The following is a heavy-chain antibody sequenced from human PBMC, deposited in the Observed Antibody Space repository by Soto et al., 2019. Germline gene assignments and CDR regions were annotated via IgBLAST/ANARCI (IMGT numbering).Heavy chain of an antibody. Sequence: ASVKVSCKASGYTFTSYGINWVRQAPGQGLEWMGWINPNSGGTNYAQKFQGWVTMTRDTSISTAYMELSRLRSDDTAVYYCARGGSLWFGELSAYYYGMDVWGQGTTVTVS. CDR3: ARGGSLWFGELSAYYYGMDV. J-gene: IGHJ6*02. D-gene: IGHD3-10*01. CDR1: GYTFTSYG. V-gene: IGHV1-2*04. CDR2: INPNSGGT.